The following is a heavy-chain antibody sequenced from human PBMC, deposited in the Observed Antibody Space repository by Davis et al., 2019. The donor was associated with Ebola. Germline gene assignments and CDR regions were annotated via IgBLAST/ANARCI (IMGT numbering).Heavy chain of an antibody. CDR1: GGTFSSYA. CDR3: AREPSTAALYGMDV. J-gene: IGHJ6*02. V-gene: IGHV1-69*13. CDR2: IIPIFGTA. Sequence: SVPVFCKASGGTFSSYAISWVRQAPGQGLEWMGGIIPIFGTANYAQKFQGRVTITADESTSKAYMELSSLRSEDTAVYYCAREPSTAALYGMDVWGQGTTVTVSS. D-gene: IGHD6-13*01.